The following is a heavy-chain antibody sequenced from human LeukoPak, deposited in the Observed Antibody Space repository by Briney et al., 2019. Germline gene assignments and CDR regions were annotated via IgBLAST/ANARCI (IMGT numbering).Heavy chain of an antibody. CDR3: ARGMVLDS. V-gene: IGHV4-34*01. D-gene: IGHD3-10*01. J-gene: IGHJ4*02. Sequence: SETLSLTCAVYEESFSPHYWSWICQPPGKGLEWIGEIIHSESTTYNPSLKSRVTISLDTSKKQFSLNLKSVTAADTAIYYCARGMVLDSWGQGTLVTVSS. CDR2: IIHSEST. CDR1: EESFSPHY.